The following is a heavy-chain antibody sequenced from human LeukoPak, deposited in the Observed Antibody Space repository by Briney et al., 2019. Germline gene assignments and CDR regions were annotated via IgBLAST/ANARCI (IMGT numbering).Heavy chain of an antibody. CDR2: IIPILGIA. V-gene: IGHV1-69*02. D-gene: IGHD2-2*02. CDR1: GGTFSSYT. CDR3: ARADVVVPAAIQRGYYYGMDV. Sequence: SVKVSCKASGGTFSSYTISWVRQAPGQGLEWMGRIIPILGIANYAQKFQGRVTITADKSTSTAYMELSSLRSEDTAVYYCARADVVVPAAIQRGYYYGMDVWGQGTAVTVSS. J-gene: IGHJ6*02.